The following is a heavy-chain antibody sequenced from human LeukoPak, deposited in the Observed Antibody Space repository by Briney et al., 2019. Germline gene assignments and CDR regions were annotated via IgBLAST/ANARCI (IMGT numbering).Heavy chain of an antibody. Sequence: AGGSLRLSCAASGFTFSSYEMNWVRQAPGKGLEWVSYISSSGSTIYYADSVKGRFTISRDNAKNSLYLQMNSLRAEDTAVYYCARTKYDYWFDPWGQGTLVTVSS. J-gene: IGHJ5*02. CDR3: ARTKYDYWFDP. D-gene: IGHD3-16*01. CDR1: GFTFSSYE. V-gene: IGHV3-48*03. CDR2: ISSSGSTI.